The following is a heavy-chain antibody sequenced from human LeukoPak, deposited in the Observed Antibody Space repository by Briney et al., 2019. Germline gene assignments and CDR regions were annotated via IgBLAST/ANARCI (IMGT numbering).Heavy chain of an antibody. V-gene: IGHV1-69*02. Sequence: GASVKVSCKASGGTFSSYTISWVRQAPGQGLEWMGRIIPILGIANYAQKFQGRVTITADESTSTAYMELSSLRSEDTAVYYCARAGYCSGGSCYPYYYYYYMDVWGKGTTVTVSS. CDR2: IIPILGIA. CDR1: GGTFSSYT. J-gene: IGHJ6*03. CDR3: ARAGYCSGGSCYPYYYYYYMDV. D-gene: IGHD2-15*01.